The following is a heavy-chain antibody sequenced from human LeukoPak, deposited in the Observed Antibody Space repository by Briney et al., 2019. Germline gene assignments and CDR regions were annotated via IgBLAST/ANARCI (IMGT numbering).Heavy chain of an antibody. Sequence: GGSLRLSCAASGFTFSDHYLDWVRQAPGKGLEWVGRIKSKTDGGTTEYAAPVKGRFTILRDDSKNTLYLQMNSLKTEDAAVYYCTTDLRSSGYYPDYWGQGTLVTVSS. CDR3: TTDLRSSGYYPDY. D-gene: IGHD3-22*01. J-gene: IGHJ4*02. V-gene: IGHV3-15*07. CDR1: GFTFSDHY. CDR2: IKSKTDGGTT.